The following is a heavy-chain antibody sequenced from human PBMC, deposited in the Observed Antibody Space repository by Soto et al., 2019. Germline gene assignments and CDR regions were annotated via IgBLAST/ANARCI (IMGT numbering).Heavy chain of an antibody. V-gene: IGHV4-39*01. CDR2: IYYRGNA. J-gene: IGHJ4*02. Sequence: PSETLSLTCSVSDDSINSDKYYWGWIRQPPGKGLEWIGSIYYRGNAYYNPSLQTRVTISLDKSKSQFSLKLNPVTAADSAVYFCARLEGLATISYYFDFWGPGALVTVSS. CDR3: ARLEGLATISYYFDF. CDR1: DDSINSDKYY. D-gene: IGHD3-9*01.